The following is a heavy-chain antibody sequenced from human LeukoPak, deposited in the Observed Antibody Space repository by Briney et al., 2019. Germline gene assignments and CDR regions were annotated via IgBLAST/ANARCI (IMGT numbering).Heavy chain of an antibody. CDR1: GYTLTELS. J-gene: IGHJ5*02. V-gene: IGHV1-24*01. D-gene: IGHD3-10*01. Sequence: ASVKVSCKVSGYTLTELSMHWVRQAPGKGLEWMGGFDPEDGETIYAQKFQGRVTMTEDTSTDTAYMELSSLRSEDTAVYYCATRGITMVRGVIIGWFDPRGQGTLVTVSS. CDR3: ATRGITMVRGVIIGWFDP. CDR2: FDPEDGET.